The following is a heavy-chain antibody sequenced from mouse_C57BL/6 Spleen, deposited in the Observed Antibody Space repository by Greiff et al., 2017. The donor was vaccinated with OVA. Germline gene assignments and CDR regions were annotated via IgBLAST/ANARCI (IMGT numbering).Heavy chain of an antibody. CDR2: SRNKANDYTT. D-gene: IGHD2-4*01. V-gene: IGHV7-1*01. Sequence: NVVESGGGLVQSGRSLRLSCATSGFTFSDFYMEWVRQAPGKGLEWIAASRNKANDYTTEYSASVKGRFIVSRDTSQSILYLQMNALRAEDTAIYYCARDADYDYYYAMDYWGQGTSVTVSS. CDR1: GFTFSDFY. J-gene: IGHJ4*01. CDR3: ARDADYDYYYAMDY.